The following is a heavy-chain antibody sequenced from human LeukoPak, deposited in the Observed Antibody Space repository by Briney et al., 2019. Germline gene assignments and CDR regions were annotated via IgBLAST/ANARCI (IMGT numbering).Heavy chain of an antibody. D-gene: IGHD6-13*01. CDR2: IYTSGST. Sequence: SQTLSLTCTVSSGSISSHYWSWIRQPPGKGLEWIGYIYTSGSTNYNPSLKSRVTISVDTSKNQFSLKLSSVTAADTAVYYCARTQSSSNLPNWFDPWGQGTLVTVSS. CDR3: ARTQSSSNLPNWFDP. CDR1: SGSISSHY. V-gene: IGHV4-4*09. J-gene: IGHJ5*02.